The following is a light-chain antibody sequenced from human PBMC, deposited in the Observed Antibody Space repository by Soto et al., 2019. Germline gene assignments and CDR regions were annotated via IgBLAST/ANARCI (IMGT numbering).Light chain of an antibody. CDR2: DAS. J-gene: IGKJ1*01. V-gene: IGKV3-11*01. CDR3: QQRSNWPRT. CDR1: QSVRSY. Sequence: EIVLTQSPATLSLSPGERSTLSCRDSQSVRSYLAWYPQTPGQAPRLLIYDASNRETGIPARFSGSGAGTEFTLTISSLGPEDVAVDYCQQRSNWPRTFGQGTKVDIK.